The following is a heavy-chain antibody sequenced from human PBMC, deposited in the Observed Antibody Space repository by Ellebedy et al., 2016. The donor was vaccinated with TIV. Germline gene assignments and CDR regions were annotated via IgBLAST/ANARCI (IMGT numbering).Heavy chain of an antibody. CDR1: GASITSSTYY. D-gene: IGHD4-17*01. CDR2: VFSNGST. CDR3: SRGASGYGEYGLNYFDH. Sequence: MPSETLSLTCTVSGASITSSTYYWGWIRQPPGKGLEWIGSVFSNGSTYDNPSLKSRVTISVDTSNNQFSLKVSSVTAADTAVYFCSRGASGYGEYGLNYFDHWGPGIPVTVSS. J-gene: IGHJ4*02. V-gene: IGHV4-39*07.